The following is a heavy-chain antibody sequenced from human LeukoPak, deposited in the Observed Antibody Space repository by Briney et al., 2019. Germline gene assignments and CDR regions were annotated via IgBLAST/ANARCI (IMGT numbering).Heavy chain of an antibody. V-gene: IGHV3-23*01. Sequence: GGSLRLSCGASGFTFRNHMMSWVRQAPGKGLEWVSTISGSGSSTYYADTVKGRFTISRDNSKNTLHLQMNTLRAEDTAVYFCAKGYCSAWGQGTLVTVSS. D-gene: IGHD2-15*01. CDR3: AKGYCSA. CDR2: ISGSGSST. CDR1: GFTFRNHM. J-gene: IGHJ5*02.